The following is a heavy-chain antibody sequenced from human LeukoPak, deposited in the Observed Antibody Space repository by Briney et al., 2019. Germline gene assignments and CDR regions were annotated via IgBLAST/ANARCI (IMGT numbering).Heavy chain of an antibody. CDR2: IYYSGST. D-gene: IGHD3-3*01. V-gene: IGHV4-39*01. Sequence: SETLCLTCSVSGGSISSSHYYWGWIRQPPGKGLEWIGSIYYSGSTDYNTSLRSRLTISVDMSKNQFSLKMRSVTAADTAIYYCARRTMIFGVAAYMDVWGKGTTVTVSS. J-gene: IGHJ6*03. CDR3: ARRTMIFGVAAYMDV. CDR1: GGSISSSHYY.